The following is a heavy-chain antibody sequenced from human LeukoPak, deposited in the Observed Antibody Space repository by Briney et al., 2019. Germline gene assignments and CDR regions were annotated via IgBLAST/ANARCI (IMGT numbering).Heavy chain of an antibody. J-gene: IGHJ6*03. CDR3: ARATYYDILTGYYGYYYYYYMDV. Sequence: ASVEVSCKASGYTFTSYGISWVRQAPGQGLEWMGWISAYNGNTNYAQKLQGRVTMTTDTSTSTAYMELRSLRSDDTAVYYCARATYYDILTGYYGYYYYYYMDVWGKGTTVTVSS. D-gene: IGHD3-9*01. V-gene: IGHV1-18*01. CDR2: ISAYNGNT. CDR1: GYTFTSYG.